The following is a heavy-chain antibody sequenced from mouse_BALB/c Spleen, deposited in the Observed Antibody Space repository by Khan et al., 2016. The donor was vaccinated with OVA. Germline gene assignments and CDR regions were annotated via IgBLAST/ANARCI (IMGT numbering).Heavy chain of an antibody. V-gene: IGHV1-4*01. D-gene: IGHD2-14*01. J-gene: IGHJ2*01. CDR3: VRDGAYHRNDGWFAY. CDR1: GYTFTSYT. CDR2: INPSNGYT. Sequence: QVRLQQSGAELARPGASVKMSCKASGYTFTSYTIHWIKERPGQGLEWIGYINPSNGYTNYNQKFKDKATLTTDKSSTTAYLQLSSLTSDDSAVYNCVRDGAYHRNDGWFAYWGQGTTLTVSS.